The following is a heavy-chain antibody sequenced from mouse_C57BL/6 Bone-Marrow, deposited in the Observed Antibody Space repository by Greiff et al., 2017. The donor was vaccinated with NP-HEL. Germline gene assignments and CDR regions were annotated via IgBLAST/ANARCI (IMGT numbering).Heavy chain of an antibody. CDR2: INPNNGGT. CDR3: ARKNYGRPYWYFDV. Sequence: VQLKQSGPELVKPGASVKIPCKASGYTFTDYNMDWVKQSHGKSLEWIGDINPNNGGTIYNQKFKGKATLTVDKSSSTAYMELRSLTSEDTAVYYCARKNYGRPYWYFDVWGTGTTVTVSS. J-gene: IGHJ1*03. D-gene: IGHD1-1*01. V-gene: IGHV1-18*01. CDR1: GYTFTDYN.